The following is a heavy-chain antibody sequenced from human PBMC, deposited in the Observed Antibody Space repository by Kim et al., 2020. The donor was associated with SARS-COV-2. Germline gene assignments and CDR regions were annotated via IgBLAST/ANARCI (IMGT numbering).Heavy chain of an antibody. V-gene: IGHV1-69*01. CDR3: ARDSVAGYSGY. D-gene: IGHD6-19*01. J-gene: IGHJ4*02. Sequence: ANDAQKFQGRVTITADESTSTAYMELSSLRSEDTAVYYCARDSVAGYSGYWGQGTLVTVSS. CDR2: A.